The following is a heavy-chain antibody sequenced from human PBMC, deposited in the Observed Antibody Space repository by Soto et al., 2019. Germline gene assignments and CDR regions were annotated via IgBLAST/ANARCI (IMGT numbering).Heavy chain of an antibody. D-gene: IGHD1-20*01. J-gene: IGHJ4*02. CDR1: GYSFTNYW. CDR2: IYPGDSDT. V-gene: IGHV5-51*01. CDR3: ARSVISGTTWTFDY. Sequence: GESLKISCKVSGYSFTNYWIGWVRHIPGKGLEWMGIIYPGDSDTRYRPSFQGQATISVDKSISTAYLQWSSLKASDSAMYYCARSVISGTTWTFDYWGQGTLVTVSS.